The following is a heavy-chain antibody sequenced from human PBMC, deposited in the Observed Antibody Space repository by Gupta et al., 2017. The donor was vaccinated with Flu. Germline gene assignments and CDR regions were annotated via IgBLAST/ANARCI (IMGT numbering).Heavy chain of an antibody. CDR2: SRKKANGYST. Sequence: VQLVESGGGLVQPGGSLRLSCVVSGLSFSDYHMDWVRQAPGKGLEWIGRSRKKANGYSTVYAASVEGRFTFSRDDSKNSLNLEMSSLKTEDTAVYYCTRVNYYDVGGYYNDYWGRGTLVTVSS. D-gene: IGHD3-22*01. J-gene: IGHJ4*02. CDR1: GLSFSDYH. CDR3: TRVNYYDVGGYYNDY. V-gene: IGHV3-72*01.